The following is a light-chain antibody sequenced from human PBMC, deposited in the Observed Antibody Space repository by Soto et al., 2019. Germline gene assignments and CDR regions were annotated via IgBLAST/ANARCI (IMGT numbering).Light chain of an antibody. J-gene: IGKJ5*01. Sequence: EVVLSHSAGTLSLAPVERVTLSCRTSQTLSSSFLAWYQQKPGQAPRLLMFDASNRATDIPDRFSGSGSGTEFTLTISSLQSEDFAVYYCQQYNNWPPATFGQGTRLEIK. CDR2: DAS. CDR1: QTLSSSF. V-gene: IGKV3-20*01. CDR3: QQYNNWPPAT.